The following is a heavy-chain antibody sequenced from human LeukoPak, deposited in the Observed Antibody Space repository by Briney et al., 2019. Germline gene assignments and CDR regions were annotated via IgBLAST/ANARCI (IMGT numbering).Heavy chain of an antibody. CDR2: IWYGGSNK. D-gene: IGHD2-21*02. J-gene: IGHJ4*02. CDR3: ARAYCGGDCSADY. CDR1: GFTLSSYG. V-gene: IGHV3-33*01. Sequence: GRSLRLSCAASGFTLSSYGMHWVRQAPGKGLEWVAVIWYGGSNKYYADSVKGRLTISSDNSKKTLYLQMNSLSAEETAVYYCARAYCGGDCSADYWSQGTLVTVYS.